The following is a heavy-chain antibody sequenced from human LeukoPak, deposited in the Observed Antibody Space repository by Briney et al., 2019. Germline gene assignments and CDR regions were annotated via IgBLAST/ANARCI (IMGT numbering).Heavy chain of an antibody. CDR2: HSHSGSA. J-gene: IGHJ4*02. D-gene: IGHD3-10*01. V-gene: IGHV4-39*07. CDR3: ARGRLPNPLAMVRGVTRMVAAGGFDY. Sequence: PSETLSLTCTVSGASINSDTYYWGWIRQPPGKGLEWIGTHSHSGSAYYNPSLKSPVTISVDTSKNQFSLKRVAVTAADTAVYYRARGRLPNPLAMVRGVTRMVAAGGFDYWGQGTLVTVSS. CDR1: GASINSDTYY.